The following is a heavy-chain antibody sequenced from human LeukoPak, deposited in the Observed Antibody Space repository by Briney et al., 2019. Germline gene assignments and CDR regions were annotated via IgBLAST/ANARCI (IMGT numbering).Heavy chain of an antibody. CDR2: IKQDGSEK. V-gene: IGHV3-7*01. CDR1: GFTFSTYW. CDR3: ARGSGYYLGNFDY. J-gene: IGHJ4*02. Sequence: PGGSLRLSCAASGFTFSTYWMSWVRQAPGEGRVWVANIKQDGSEKYYVDSVKGRFTISRDNAKNSLYLQMNSLTAEDTAVYYCARGSGYYLGNFDYWGQGTLVTVSS. D-gene: IGHD3-22*01.